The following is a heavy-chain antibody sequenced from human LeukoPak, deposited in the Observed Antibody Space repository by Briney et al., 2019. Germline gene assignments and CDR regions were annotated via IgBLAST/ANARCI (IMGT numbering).Heavy chain of an antibody. CDR1: GGSINSYY. D-gene: IGHD2-15*01. CDR2: IHYTGST. Sequence: KPSETLSLTCTVSGGSINSYYWSWIRQPPGKGLECIGYIHYTGSTNYNPSLKSRVTISVDTSKNQFSLKLSSVTAADTAVYYCARGREGRSFDPWGQGTLVTVSS. V-gene: IGHV4-59*01. J-gene: IGHJ5*02. CDR3: ARGREGRSFDP.